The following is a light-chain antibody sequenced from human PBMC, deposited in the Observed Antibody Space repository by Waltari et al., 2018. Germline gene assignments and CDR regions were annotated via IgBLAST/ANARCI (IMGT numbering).Light chain of an antibody. V-gene: IGLV2-11*01. CDR1: SGDVGGYDS. CDR2: DVT. J-gene: IGLJ1*01. Sequence: QSALIQPRSVSGSPGQSVTVSCSGTSGDVGGYDSVSWYQQYPGKAHRVLIYDVTKRPSRIPDRFSGSKSGSTAALTISALQADDEADYYCWSYAGSYTYVVGSGTKVTVL. CDR3: WSYAGSYTYV.